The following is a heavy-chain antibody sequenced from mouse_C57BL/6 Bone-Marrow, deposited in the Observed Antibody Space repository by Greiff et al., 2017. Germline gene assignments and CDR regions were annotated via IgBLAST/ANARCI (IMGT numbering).Heavy chain of an antibody. CDR3: ARDRFITTVVEGYFDV. D-gene: IGHD1-1*01. V-gene: IGHV3-6*01. CDR1: GYSITSGYY. J-gene: IGHJ1*03. CDR2: ISYDGSN. Sequence: VQLQQSGPGLVKPSQSLSLTCSVTGYSITSGYYWNWIRQFPGNKLEWMGYISYDGSNNYNPSLKNRISITRDTSKNQFFLKLNSVTTEDTATYYCARDRFITTVVEGYFDVWGTGTTVTVSS.